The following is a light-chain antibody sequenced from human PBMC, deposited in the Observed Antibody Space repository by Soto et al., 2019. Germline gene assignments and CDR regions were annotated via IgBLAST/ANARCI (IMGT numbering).Light chain of an antibody. CDR1: QNINIY. CDR3: QQTSTAPFT. V-gene: IGKV1-39*01. CDR2: ESS. J-gene: IGKJ3*01. Sequence: DIELTQAPSSLSASVGDRVTIACRSSQNINIYLNGYQQKPGNAPKLLIFESSSLQSGVPSRFSGSGSRRDFTLTISSLQREDFATYFCQQTSTAPFTFGPGTKVDIK.